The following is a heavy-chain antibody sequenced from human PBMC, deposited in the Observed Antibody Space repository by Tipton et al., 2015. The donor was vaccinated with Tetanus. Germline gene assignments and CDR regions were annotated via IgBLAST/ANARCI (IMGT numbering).Heavy chain of an antibody. CDR3: ARGTWLYTSTYHRHWRDP. J-gene: IGHJ5*02. V-gene: IGHV4-34*01. Sequence: TLSLTCAVYGGSLSRYYWTWISKPPGKGLEWIGEVDDTGSTNYSPSLKRRVTISLDTSKNDFSLPLSSVTAADTAVYYCARGTWLYTSTYHRHWRDPWCQGTLVTVSS. CDR1: GGSLSRYY. CDR2: VDDTGST. D-gene: IGHD6-13*01.